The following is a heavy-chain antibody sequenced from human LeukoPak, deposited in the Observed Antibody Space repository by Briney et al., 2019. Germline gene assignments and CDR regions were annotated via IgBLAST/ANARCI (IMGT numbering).Heavy chain of an antibody. CDR1: GFTLNSYS. Sequence: GGSLRLSCAVSGFTLNSYSMNWVRQAPGKGLEWVSYISGSSTTIYYADSVKGRFTISRDNSKNSLYLQMNSLRAEDTAVYYCARRYTDYGILDYWGQGTLVTVSS. V-gene: IGHV3-48*04. J-gene: IGHJ4*02. CDR3: ARRYTDYGILDY. D-gene: IGHD4-17*01. CDR2: ISGSSTTI.